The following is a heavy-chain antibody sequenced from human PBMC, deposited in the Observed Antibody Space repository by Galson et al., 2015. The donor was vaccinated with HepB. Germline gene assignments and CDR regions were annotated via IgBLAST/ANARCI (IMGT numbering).Heavy chain of an antibody. Sequence: SLRLSCAASGFTFSSYAMSWVRQAPGKGLEWVSAIRGSGGSTYYADSVKGRFTISRDNSKNTLYLQMNSLRAEDTAVYYCAKEPIGYCTCSVCYEAWFDPWGQGTLVTVSS. CDR2: IRGSGGST. CDR1: GFTFSSYA. V-gene: IGHV3-23*01. D-gene: IGHD2-8*02. CDR3: AKEPIGYCTCSVCYEAWFDP. J-gene: IGHJ5*02.